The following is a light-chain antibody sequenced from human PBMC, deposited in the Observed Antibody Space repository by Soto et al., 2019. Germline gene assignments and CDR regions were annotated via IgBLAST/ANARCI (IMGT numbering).Light chain of an antibody. CDR2: DVT. CDR1: SSDVGGYNY. V-gene: IGLV2-14*03. Sequence: QSVLTQPASVSGSPGQSITISCTGTSSDVGGYNYVSWYQQHPGKAPKLMIYDVTNRPSGVSDRFPGSKSGNTASLSISGLQAEDEADYYCSSYTSSSINWLFGGGTKLTVL. CDR3: SSYTSSSINWL. J-gene: IGLJ3*02.